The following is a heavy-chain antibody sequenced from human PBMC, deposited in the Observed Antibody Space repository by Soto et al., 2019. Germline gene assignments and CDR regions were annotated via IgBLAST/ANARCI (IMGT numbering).Heavy chain of an antibody. D-gene: IGHD5-18*01. CDR3: ARCLDTAMVKVYYYGMDV. J-gene: IGHJ6*02. CDR1: GGTFSSYA. CDR2: IIPIFGTA. Sequence: QVQLVQSGAEVKKPGSSVKVSCKASGGTFSSYAISWVRQAPGQGLEWMGGIIPIFGTANYAQKFQGRVTVTADKSTSTAYMELRSLRSEDTAVYYCARCLDTAMVKVYYYGMDVWGQGTTVTVSS. V-gene: IGHV1-69*06.